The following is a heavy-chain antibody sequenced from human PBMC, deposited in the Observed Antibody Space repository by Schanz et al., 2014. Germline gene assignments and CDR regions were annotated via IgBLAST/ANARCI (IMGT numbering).Heavy chain of an antibody. Sequence: EVQLVESGGGLVQPGGSLRLSCAASGFIFSNSWMSWVRQAPGKGLEWVSRMIGSGSSVFYADSVKGRFTISRDNLKNTVYLQMNSLRAEDTAVYYCARLDSSSWYPRYWGQGTLVTVSS. V-gene: IGHV3-23*04. CDR1: GFIFSNSW. D-gene: IGHD6-13*01. J-gene: IGHJ4*02. CDR3: ARLDSSSWYPRY. CDR2: MIGSGSSV.